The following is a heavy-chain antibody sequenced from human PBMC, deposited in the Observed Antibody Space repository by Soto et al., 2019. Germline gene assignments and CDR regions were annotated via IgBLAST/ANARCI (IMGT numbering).Heavy chain of an antibody. V-gene: IGHV3-30-3*01. D-gene: IGHD5-12*01. CDR3: ARDEMATIDY. CDR2: ISYDGSNK. J-gene: IGHJ4*02. CDR1: GFTFSSYA. Sequence: QVQLVESGGGVVQPGRSLRLSCAASGFTFSSYAMHWVRQAPGKGLEWVAVISYDGSNKYYADSVKGRFTISRDTSKNTLYLQMNSVRAEDTAVYYCARDEMATIDYWGQGTLVTVSS.